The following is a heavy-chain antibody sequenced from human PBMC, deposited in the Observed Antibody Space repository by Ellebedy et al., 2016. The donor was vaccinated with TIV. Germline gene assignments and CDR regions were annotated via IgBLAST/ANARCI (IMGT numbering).Heavy chain of an antibody. Sequence: GESLQISXAASGFTFSSYGMHWVRQAPGKGLEWVAVISYDGSNKYYADSVKGRFTISRDNSKNTLYLQMNSLRAEDTAVYYCAKDGVAVAGRLPADYWGQGTLVTVSS. J-gene: IGHJ4*02. D-gene: IGHD6-19*01. CDR2: ISYDGSNK. V-gene: IGHV3-30*18. CDR3: AKDGVAVAGRLPADY. CDR1: GFTFSSYG.